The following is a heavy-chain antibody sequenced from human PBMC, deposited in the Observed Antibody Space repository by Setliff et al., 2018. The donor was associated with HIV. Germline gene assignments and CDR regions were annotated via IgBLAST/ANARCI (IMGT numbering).Heavy chain of an antibody. V-gene: IGHV4-39*01. J-gene: IGHJ4*02. CDR3: ARRGMWSYETGGNPTATFDY. D-gene: IGHD2-8*02. CDR1: GGSINSRSYY. CDR2: IYFSGTP. Sequence: LSLTCTVSGGSINSRSYYWDWIRQPPGKGLEWVASIYFSGTPYYNPSLKNRVTISVDTSKNQFSLKLSSVTAADTAVYYCARRGMWSYETGGNPTATFDYWGQGVLVTVSS.